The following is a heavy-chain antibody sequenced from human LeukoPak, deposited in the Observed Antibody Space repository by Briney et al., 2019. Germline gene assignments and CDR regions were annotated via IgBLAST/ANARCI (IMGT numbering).Heavy chain of an antibody. D-gene: IGHD3-16*01. J-gene: IGHJ6*03. CDR1: GFTFSTYS. Sequence: GGSLRLSCAASGFTFSTYSMNWVRQAPGKGLEWVSYISGSSGTIYYADSVKGRFTISRDNAKTSLYLQMNSLRAEGTAIYYCARRSEFGVLYYMDVWGKGTTVTVSS. CDR2: ISGSSGTI. V-gene: IGHV3-48*04. CDR3: ARRSEFGVLYYMDV.